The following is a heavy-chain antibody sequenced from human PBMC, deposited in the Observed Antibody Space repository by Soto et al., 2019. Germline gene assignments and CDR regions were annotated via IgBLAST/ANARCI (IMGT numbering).Heavy chain of an antibody. J-gene: IGHJ4*02. CDR1: GFTFTTYA. CDR2: ISGSGGRT. D-gene: IGHD3-22*01. Sequence: GGSLRLSCAASGFTFTTYAMSWVRQAPGKGLEWVSVISGSGGRTDYADSVKGRFSISRDNSKNTLYLQMNSPRPEDTAVYYCASPYDTSGYFFGYWGQGTLVTVSS. V-gene: IGHV3-23*01. CDR3: ASPYDTSGYFFGY.